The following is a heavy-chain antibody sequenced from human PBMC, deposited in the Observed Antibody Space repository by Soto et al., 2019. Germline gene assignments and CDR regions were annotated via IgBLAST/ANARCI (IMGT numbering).Heavy chain of an antibody. V-gene: IGHV4-39*01. J-gene: IGHJ6*02. Sequence: QLQLQESGPGLVKPSETLSLTCTVSGGSISSSSYYWGWIRQPPGKGLEWIGSIYYSGSTYYNPSLKSRVTISVDTSKNQFSLKLSSVTAADTAVYYCARHEDIVVVVAALGMDVWGQGTTVTVSS. CDR1: GGSISSSSYY. CDR2: IYYSGST. D-gene: IGHD2-15*01. CDR3: ARHEDIVVVVAALGMDV.